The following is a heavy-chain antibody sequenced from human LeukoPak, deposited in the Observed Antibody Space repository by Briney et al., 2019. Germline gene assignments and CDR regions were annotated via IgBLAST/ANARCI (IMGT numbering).Heavy chain of an antibody. CDR2: SSNSGRTI. V-gene: IGHV3-11*04. Sequence: GSLLLSCAASGFPFSDYYMRWIRQAPGKGREWISYSSNSGRTIQYAVSVKGRFTISRYNGRKSLYLQMNSLRAEDTAVYYCARVTSPYAFDIWGQGTMVTVSS. D-gene: IGHD3-3*01. J-gene: IGHJ3*02. CDR1: GFPFSDYY. CDR3: ARVTSPYAFDI.